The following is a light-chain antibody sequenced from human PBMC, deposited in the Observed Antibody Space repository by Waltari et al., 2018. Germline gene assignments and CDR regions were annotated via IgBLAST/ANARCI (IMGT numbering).Light chain of an antibody. V-gene: IGLV3-21*02. Sequence: SYELTQPPSVSVAPGQTARITCDGDKIGSKNVHWYQHKPGQAPVLVVSADGDRPSGIPERFSGSNSGNTAALTISRVDAGDEAEYYCQVWDSGSDHYVFGTVTKVTVL. CDR3: QVWDSGSDHYV. CDR2: ADG. J-gene: IGLJ1*01. CDR1: KIGSKN.